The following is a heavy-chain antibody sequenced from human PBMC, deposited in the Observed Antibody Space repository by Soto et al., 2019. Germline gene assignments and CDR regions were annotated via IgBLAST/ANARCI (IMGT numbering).Heavy chain of an antibody. CDR2: IRSKAYGGTT. J-gene: IGHJ6*02. V-gene: IGHV3-49*03. Sequence: GGSLRLSCTASGFTFGDYAMSWFRQAPGKGLEWVGFIRSKAYGGTTEYAASVKGRFTTSRDDSKSIAYLQMNSLKTEDTAVYYCTRDRIVVVPAAPYGMDVWGQGTTVTVSS. CDR1: GFTFGDYA. CDR3: TRDRIVVVPAAPYGMDV. D-gene: IGHD2-2*01.